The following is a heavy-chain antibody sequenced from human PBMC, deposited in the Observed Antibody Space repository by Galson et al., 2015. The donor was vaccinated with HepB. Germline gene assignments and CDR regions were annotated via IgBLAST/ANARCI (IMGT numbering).Heavy chain of an antibody. J-gene: IGHJ6*02. Sequence: SLRLSCAASGFTFSTYRMTWVPKAPGRGLEWVSSIRISSSYIYYADSVKGRFTISRDNAKNSLYLQMNSLRAEDTAVYYCAREEGYYNGMDVWGQGTTVTVSS. CDR3: AREEGYYNGMDV. CDR2: IRISSSYI. CDR1: GFTFSTYR. V-gene: IGHV3-21*01.